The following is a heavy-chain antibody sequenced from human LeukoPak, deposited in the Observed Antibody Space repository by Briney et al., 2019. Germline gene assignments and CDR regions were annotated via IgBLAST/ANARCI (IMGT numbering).Heavy chain of an antibody. CDR1: GFTFSSYW. V-gene: IGHV3-7*03. CDR3: ARAGVLWFGESKFDY. CDR2: INQDGSEK. Sequence: GGSLRLSCAASGFTFSSYWMSWVRQAPGKGLEWVANINQDGSEKYHVDSVKGQFTISRDNAKNSLYLQMNSLRVEDTAVYYCARAGVLWFGESKFDYWGQGTLVTVSS. J-gene: IGHJ4*02. D-gene: IGHD3-10*01.